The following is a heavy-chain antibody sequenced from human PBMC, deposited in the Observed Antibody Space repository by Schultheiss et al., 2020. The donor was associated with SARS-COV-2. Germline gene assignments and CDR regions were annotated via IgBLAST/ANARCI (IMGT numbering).Heavy chain of an antibody. CDR3: ARLGGSYWNYYYYYMDV. J-gene: IGHJ6*03. V-gene: IGHV4-34*01. CDR1: GGSISSYY. Sequence: SETLSLTCTVSGGSISSYYWSWIRQPPGKGLEWIGEINHSGSTNYNPSLKSRVTISVDTSKNQFSLKLSSVTAADTAVYYCARLGGSYWNYYYYYMDVWGKGTTVTVSS. CDR2: INHSGST. D-gene: IGHD1-26*01.